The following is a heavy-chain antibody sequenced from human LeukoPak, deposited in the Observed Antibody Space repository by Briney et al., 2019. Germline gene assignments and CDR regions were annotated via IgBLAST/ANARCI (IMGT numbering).Heavy chain of an antibody. CDR1: GYTFTGYY. J-gene: IGHJ3*02. V-gene: IGHV1-2*04. D-gene: IGHD2-21*02. Sequence: ASVKVSCKASGYTFTGYYMHWVRQAPGQGLEWMGWINPNSGGTNYAQKFQGWVTMTRDTSISTAYMELSRLRSDDTAVYYCARAHCGGDCYSGVHAFDIWGQGTMVTVSS. CDR2: INPNSGGT. CDR3: ARAHCGGDCYSGVHAFDI.